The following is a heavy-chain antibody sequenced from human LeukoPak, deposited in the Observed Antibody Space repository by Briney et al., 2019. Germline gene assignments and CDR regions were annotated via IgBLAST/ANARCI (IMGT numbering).Heavy chain of an antibody. Sequence: GGSLRLSCAVSVFRFSGYNMNWVRQAPGKGLEWIAYISSTTVIYYADSVEGRFTVSRDNAHDSLYLQMSSLTLDDTAVYFCAREADGSNSGFAYWGQGTLVTVSS. CDR1: VFRFSGYN. D-gene: IGHD4-11*01. CDR3: AREADGSNSGFAY. V-gene: IGHV3-69-1*01. CDR2: ISSTTVI. J-gene: IGHJ4*02.